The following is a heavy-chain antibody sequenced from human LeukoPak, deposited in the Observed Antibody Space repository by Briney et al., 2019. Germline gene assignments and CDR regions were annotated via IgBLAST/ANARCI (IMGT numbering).Heavy chain of an antibody. CDR1: GGTFSSYA. J-gene: IGHJ4*02. CDR2: IIPIFGTA. D-gene: IGHD3-10*01. Sequence: SXKVSCKASGGTFSSYAISWVRQAPGQGLEWMGGIIPIFGTANYAQKFQGRVTITTDESTSTAYMELSSLRSEDTAVYYCARDRYGSGSLFDYWGQGTLVTVSS. CDR3: ARDRYGSGSLFDY. V-gene: IGHV1-69*05.